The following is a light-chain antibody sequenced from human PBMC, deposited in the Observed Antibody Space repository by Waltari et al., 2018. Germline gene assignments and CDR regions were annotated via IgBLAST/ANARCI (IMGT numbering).Light chain of an antibody. CDR1: ERVLNYY. J-gene: IGKJ2*01. CDR2: GAS. CDR3: QQYGALPYT. Sequence: ENVLTQSPGTLSLSPGERVTLSCRATERVLNYYLAWYQQKVGQPPRLLIYGASNRASGVPDRFSGSGSGTDFTLTISRVDPEDFAVYYCQQYGALPYTFGQGTQLEIK. V-gene: IGKV3-20*01.